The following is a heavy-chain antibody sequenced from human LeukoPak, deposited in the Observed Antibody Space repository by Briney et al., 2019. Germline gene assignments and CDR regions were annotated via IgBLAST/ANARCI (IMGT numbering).Heavy chain of an antibody. CDR2: INPNSGGT. V-gene: IGHV1-2*02. D-gene: IGHD3-22*01. CDR3: ARKYYYDSSGRNAFDI. CDR1: GYTFTGYY. Sequence: ASVKVSCKASGYTFTGYYMHWVRQAPGQGLEWMGWINPNSGGTNYAQKFQGRVTMTRDTSISTAYMELRSLRSDDTAVYYCARKYYYDSSGRNAFDIWGQGTMVTVSS. J-gene: IGHJ3*02.